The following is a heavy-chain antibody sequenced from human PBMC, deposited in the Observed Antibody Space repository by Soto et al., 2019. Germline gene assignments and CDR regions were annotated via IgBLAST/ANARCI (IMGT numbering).Heavy chain of an antibody. CDR3: AKHGGILTDSPGFLAY. D-gene: IGHD3-9*01. V-gene: IGHV3-30*18. CDR1: GFTFSSYG. CDR2: ISYDGSNK. J-gene: IGHJ4*02. Sequence: GGSLRLSCAASGFTFSSYGMHWVRQAPGKGLEWVAVISYDGSNKYYADSVKGRFTISRDNSKNTLYLQMNSLRAEDTAVYYCAKHGGILTDSPGFLAYLGQGALVTISS.